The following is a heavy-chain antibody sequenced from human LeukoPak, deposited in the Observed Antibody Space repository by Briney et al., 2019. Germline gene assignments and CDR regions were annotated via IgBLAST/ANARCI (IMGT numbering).Heavy chain of an antibody. Sequence: GGSLRLSCAASGFIFSSYTLNWVRQAPGKGLEWVSSISTKSNNTYYADSVKGRFTISRDNAKNSLDLQMNSLRAEDTAVYYCASDILTGRPATDAFDIWGQGTMVTVSS. D-gene: IGHD3-9*01. V-gene: IGHV3-21*01. CDR1: GFIFSSYT. J-gene: IGHJ3*02. CDR2: ISTKSNNT. CDR3: ASDILTGRPATDAFDI.